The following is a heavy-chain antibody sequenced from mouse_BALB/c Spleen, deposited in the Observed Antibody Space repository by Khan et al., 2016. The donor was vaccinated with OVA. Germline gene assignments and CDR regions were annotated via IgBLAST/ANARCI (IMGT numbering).Heavy chain of an antibody. CDR2: INPRSGYT. Sequence: QMQLEESGAELARPGASVKMSCKASGYTFTSHTMHWVKQRPGQGLEWIGYINPRSGYTNYSQKFNDKATLTTDKSSSTAYMQLSSLTSEDSGVYYCARRTTGYAFDYWGQGTSVTVSS. D-gene: IGHD2-14*01. CDR1: GYTFTSHT. CDR3: ARRTTGYAFDY. V-gene: IGHV1-4*01. J-gene: IGHJ4*01.